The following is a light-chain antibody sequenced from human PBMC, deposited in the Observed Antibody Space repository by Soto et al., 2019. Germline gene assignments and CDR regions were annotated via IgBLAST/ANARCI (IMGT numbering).Light chain of an antibody. CDR2: EAS. CDR1: QSVSSY. Sequence: EIVLTQSPATLSLSPGERATLSCRTSQSVSSYLAWYQQKRGQAPRLLIYEASNRATGIPARFSGSGSGTDFTLTICSLEPEDFAIYYCQQRSNWPLTFGGGNKVEI. J-gene: IGKJ4*01. CDR3: QQRSNWPLT. V-gene: IGKV3-11*01.